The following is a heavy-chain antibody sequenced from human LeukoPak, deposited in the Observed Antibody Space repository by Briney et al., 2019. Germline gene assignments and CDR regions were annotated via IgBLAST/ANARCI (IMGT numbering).Heavy chain of an antibody. CDR1: GFTFSSYA. CDR3: ARTLRIPTYYYDSSGYYDAFDI. D-gene: IGHD3-22*01. V-gene: IGHV3-30-3*01. CDR2: ISYDGSNK. J-gene: IGHJ3*02. Sequence: PGGSLRLSCAASGFTFSSYAMHWVRQAPGKGLEWVAVISYDGSNKYYADSVKGRFTISRDNSKNTLYLQMNSLRAEDTAVYYCARTLRIPTYYYDSSGYYDAFDIWGQGTMVTVSS.